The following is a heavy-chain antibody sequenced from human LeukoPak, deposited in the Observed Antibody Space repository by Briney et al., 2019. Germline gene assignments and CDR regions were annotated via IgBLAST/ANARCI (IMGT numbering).Heavy chain of an antibody. J-gene: IGHJ4*02. D-gene: IGHD6-6*01. CDR3: ARHSSYGSDY. Sequence: HGESLKISCKGSGYSFTTYWIGWVRQLPGKGLEWMGIIYPRDSDTRYSPSFQGQITISADKSISTAYLQWSSLKASDTATYYCARHSSYGSDYWGQGTLVTVSS. CDR2: IYPRDSDT. CDR1: GYSFTTYW. V-gene: IGHV5-51*01.